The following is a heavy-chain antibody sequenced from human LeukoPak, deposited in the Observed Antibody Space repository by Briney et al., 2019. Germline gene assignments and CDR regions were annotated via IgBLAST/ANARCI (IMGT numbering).Heavy chain of an antibody. D-gene: IGHD3-22*01. Sequence: EASVKVSCKASGGTFSSYAISWVRQAPGQGLEWMGGIIPIFGTANYAQKFQGRVTITADKSTSTAYMELSSLRSEDTAVYYCARAEELASYYYDSSGLFDYWGQGTLVTVSS. CDR2: IIPIFGTA. V-gene: IGHV1-69*06. CDR3: ARAEELASYYYDSSGLFDY. J-gene: IGHJ4*02. CDR1: GGTFSSYA.